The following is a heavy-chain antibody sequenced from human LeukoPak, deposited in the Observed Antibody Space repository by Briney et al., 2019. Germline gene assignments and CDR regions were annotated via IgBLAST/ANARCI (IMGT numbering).Heavy chain of an antibody. CDR3: ATYMLRDNWNVHTFDS. J-gene: IGHJ4*02. CDR1: EGTFITYT. Sequence: GSSVKVSCKASEGTFITYTINWVRQAPGQGLEWMGGIIPIFGTANYAQKFQGRITITTDDSTSTAHMELSSLRSEDTAVYYCATYMLRDNWNVHTFDSWGQGTLVTVSS. V-gene: IGHV1-69*05. CDR2: IIPIFGTA. D-gene: IGHD1-1*01.